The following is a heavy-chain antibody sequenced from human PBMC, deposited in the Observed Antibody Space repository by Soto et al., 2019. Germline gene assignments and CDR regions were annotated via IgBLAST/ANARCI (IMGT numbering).Heavy chain of an antibody. J-gene: IGHJ4*02. D-gene: IGHD1-26*01. CDR1: GFTLNSFF. CDR2: ISTGGSYI. CDR3: ARGSAFIGLDY. V-gene: IGHV3-21*01. Sequence: GGSLRLSCAASGFTLNSFFMHWVRHAPGKGLEWVSPISTGGSYIYDTDSVKGRFTISRDNTKDSLYLQMNSLRAEDTAIYYCARGSAFIGLDYWGQGTPVTVSS.